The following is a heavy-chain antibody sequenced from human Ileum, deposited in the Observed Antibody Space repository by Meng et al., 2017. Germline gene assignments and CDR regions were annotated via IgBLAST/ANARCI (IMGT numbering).Heavy chain of an antibody. CDR2: IYHSGST. V-gene: IGHV4-38-2*02. J-gene: IGHJ4*02. CDR1: GYSISSGYY. Sequence: SETLSLTCAVSGYSISSGYYWGWIRQPPGKGLEWIGSIYHSGSTYYNPSLKSRVTISVDTSKNQFSLKLSFVTAADTAVYYCARDRGSSSTFDYWGQGTLVTVFS. D-gene: IGHD6-6*01. CDR3: ARDRGSSSTFDY.